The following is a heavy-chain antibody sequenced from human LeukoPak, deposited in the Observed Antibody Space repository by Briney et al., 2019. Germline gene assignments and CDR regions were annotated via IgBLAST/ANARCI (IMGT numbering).Heavy chain of an antibody. J-gene: IGHJ4*02. V-gene: IGHV4-61*01. CDR2: IYSSGST. CDR3: ARFAYCGGHCWYYFDY. CDR1: GGSVSSDSYY. D-gene: IGHD2-21*02. Sequence: PSETLSLTCTVSGGSVSSDSYYWSWIRQPPGKGLEWIGYIYSSGSTNYNPSLKSRITISVDTSKNQFSLKLSSVTAADTAVYYCARFAYCGGHCWYYFDYWGQGSLVTVSS.